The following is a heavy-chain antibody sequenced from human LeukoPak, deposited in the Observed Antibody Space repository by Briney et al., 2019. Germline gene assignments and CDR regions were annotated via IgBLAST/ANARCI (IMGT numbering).Heavy chain of an antibody. CDR2: INQDGSEK. J-gene: IGHJ4*02. D-gene: IGHD2-2*01. CDR1: GFTFSSYA. CDR3: ARVGYCSTTSCYWRAFDY. Sequence: GGSLRLSCAASGFTFSSYAMSWVRQAPGKGLEWVANINQDGSEKYYVDSVKGRFTISRDNAKNSLYLQMNSLRAEDTAVYYCARVGYCSTTSCYWRAFDYWGQGTLVTVSS. V-gene: IGHV3-7*01.